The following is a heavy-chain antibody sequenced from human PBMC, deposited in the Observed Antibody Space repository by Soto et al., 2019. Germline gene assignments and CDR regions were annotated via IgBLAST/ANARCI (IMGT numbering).Heavy chain of an antibody. D-gene: IGHD3-10*01. CDR2: IWYDGSNK. J-gene: IGHJ4*02. V-gene: IGHV3-33*01. CDR1: GFTFSSYG. Sequence: GGSLRLSCAASGFTFSSYGMHWVRQAPGKGLEWVAVIWYDGSNKYYADSVKGRFTISRDNSKNTLYLQMNSLRAEDTAVYYCARDSYRFGELIDYWGQGTLVTVSS. CDR3: ARDSYRFGELIDY.